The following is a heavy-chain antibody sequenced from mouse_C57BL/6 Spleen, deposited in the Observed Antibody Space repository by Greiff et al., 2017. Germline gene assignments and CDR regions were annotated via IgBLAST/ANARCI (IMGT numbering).Heavy chain of an antibody. CDR1: GYPFTSYW. CDR3: ARGWAYFDY. Sequence: QVQLQQPGAELVMPGASVKLSCKASGYPFTSYWMHWVKQRPGQGLEWIGEIDPSDSYTNYNQKFKGKSTLTVDKASSTAYMQLSSLTSEDSAVYYCARGWAYFDYWGQGTTLTVSS. J-gene: IGHJ2*01. D-gene: IGHD1-1*02. CDR2: IDPSDSYT. V-gene: IGHV1-69*01.